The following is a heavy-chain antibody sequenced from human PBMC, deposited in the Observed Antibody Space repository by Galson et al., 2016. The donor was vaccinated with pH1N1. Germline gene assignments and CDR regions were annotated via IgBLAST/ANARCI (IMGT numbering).Heavy chain of an antibody. CDR2: IYYSGST. Sequence: SETLSLTCTVSGASISSRSYYWAWIRQPPGKGLEWIGSIYYSGSTHYNPSLESRVTISEDTSRNQFSLKLSSVTAADTAMYYCAKVSNSGDFWSGYYIDDWGQGTMVTVSS. J-gene: IGHJ4*02. CDR1: GASISSRSYY. V-gene: IGHV4-39*07. CDR3: AKVSNSGDFWSGYYIDD. D-gene: IGHD3-3*01.